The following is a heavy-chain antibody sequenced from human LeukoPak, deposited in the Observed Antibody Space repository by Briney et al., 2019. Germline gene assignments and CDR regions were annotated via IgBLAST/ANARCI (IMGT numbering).Heavy chain of an antibody. CDR3: ARGALYYDVFPGYYIFDF. CDR1: GGSLTSGSYH. V-gene: IGHV4-31*03. CDR2: IHDSGTS. D-gene: IGHD3-9*01. J-gene: IGHJ4*02. Sequence: KPSETLSLTCTVSGGSLTSGSYHWSWIRQRPGTGLQWIGYIHDSGTSYSNPSLKSRLTLPVDKSRNQFSLKLSSVTAADTAVYYCARGALYYDVFPGYYIFDFWGQGSLVTVSS.